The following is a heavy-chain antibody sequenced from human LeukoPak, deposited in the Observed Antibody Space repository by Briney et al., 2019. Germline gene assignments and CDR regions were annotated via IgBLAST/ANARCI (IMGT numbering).Heavy chain of an antibody. D-gene: IGHD5-12*01. J-gene: IGHJ4*02. CDR1: GYTFNGYL. CDR3: VRVGGYSGYDPRGYFDY. V-gene: IGHV1-2*02. Sequence: ASVKVSCKASGYTFNGYLLHWVRQAPGQRVEWMGGINTNNGGTNYAQSFQGRVTLTRDTAITTVYMALSRLRSDDTAVYYCVRVGGYSGYDPRGYFDYWGQGTLVTVSS. CDR2: INTNNGGT.